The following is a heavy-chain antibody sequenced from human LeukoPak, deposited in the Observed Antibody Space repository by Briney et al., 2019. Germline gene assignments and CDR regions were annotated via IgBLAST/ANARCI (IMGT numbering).Heavy chain of an antibody. CDR3: AKTRGTYNAYYYYIDV. CDR2: ISYDGSNK. Sequence: PGGSLRLSCAASGFTFSNYAIHWVRQAPGKGLEWVAVISYDGSNKYYADSVKGRFTISRDNSKNTLYLQMNSLRAEDTAVYYCAKTRGTYNAYYYYIDVWGKGTTVTVSS. CDR1: GFTFSNYA. D-gene: IGHD1-26*01. J-gene: IGHJ6*03. V-gene: IGHV3-30*04.